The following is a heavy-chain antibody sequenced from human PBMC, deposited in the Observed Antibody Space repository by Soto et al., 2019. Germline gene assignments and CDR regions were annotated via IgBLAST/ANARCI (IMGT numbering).Heavy chain of an antibody. CDR3: ARVATGLGCSGGSCYFGAFDI. CDR2: ISSSGSTI. D-gene: IGHD2-15*01. V-gene: IGHV3-11*01. Sequence: GGSLRLSCAASGFTFSDYYMSWIRQAPGKGLEWVSYISSSGSTIYYADSVKGRFTTSRDNAKNSLYLQMNSLRAEDTAVYYCARVATGLGCSGGSCYFGAFDIWGQGTMVTVSS. J-gene: IGHJ3*02. CDR1: GFTFSDYY.